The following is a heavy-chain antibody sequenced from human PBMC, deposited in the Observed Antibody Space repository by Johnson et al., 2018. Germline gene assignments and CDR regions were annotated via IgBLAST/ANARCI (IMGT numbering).Heavy chain of an antibody. CDR2: IIPIFGTA. CDR1: GGTFSSYA. Sequence: QVQLVQSGAEVKKPGSSVKVSCKASGGTFSSYAISWVRQAPGQGLEWMGGIIPIFGTAHYAQKFQGRVTITADESTSTAYMELSSLRSEDSAVYYCARDHVRLVYYYYGMDVWGQGTTVTVSS. J-gene: IGHJ6*02. CDR3: ARDHVRLVYYYYGMDV. V-gene: IGHV1-69*01.